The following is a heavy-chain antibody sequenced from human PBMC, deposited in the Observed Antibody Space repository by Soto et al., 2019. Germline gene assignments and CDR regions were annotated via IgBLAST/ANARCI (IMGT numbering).Heavy chain of an antibody. J-gene: IGHJ4*02. CDR1: GASMGRYY. D-gene: IGHD3-10*01. CDR3: ARVDYYGAGTYLFDY. CDR2: IADSETT. V-gene: IGHV4-59*01. Sequence: SETLSLTCTVSGASMGRYYWSWIRQSPGKGLEYIGYIADSETTNYSRSLRSRVTISLEASKSQFSLKLSSVTAADTAVYYCARVDYYGAGTYLFDYWGPGTLVTVSS.